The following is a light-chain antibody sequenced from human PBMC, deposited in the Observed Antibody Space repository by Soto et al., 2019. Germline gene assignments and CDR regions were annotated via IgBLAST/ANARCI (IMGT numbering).Light chain of an antibody. J-gene: IGLJ2*01. V-gene: IGLV1-40*01. CDR1: SSNIGAGYD. CDR2: GNS. CDR3: QSYDSSLSGVV. Sequence: QPVLPQPPSMSGAPGQRVTISCTGSSSNIGAGYDVHWYQQLPGTAPKLLIYGNSNRPSGVPDRFSGSKSGTSASLAITGLQAEDEADYYCQSYDSSLSGVVFGGGTKLTVL.